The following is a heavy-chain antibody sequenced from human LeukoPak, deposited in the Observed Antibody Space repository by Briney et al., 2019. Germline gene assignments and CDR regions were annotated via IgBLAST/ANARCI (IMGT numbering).Heavy chain of an antibody. V-gene: IGHV4-59*01. CDR3: ARGLAVADHYYYYYMDV. D-gene: IGHD6-19*01. CDR2: IYYSGST. CDR1: GGSISNYY. J-gene: IGHJ6*03. Sequence: SETLSLTCTVSGGSISNYYWSWLRQPPGKGLEWIGYIYYSGSTNYNPSLKSRVTISVDTSKDQFSLKLSSVTAADTAVYYCARGLAVADHYYYYYMDVWGKGTTVTISS.